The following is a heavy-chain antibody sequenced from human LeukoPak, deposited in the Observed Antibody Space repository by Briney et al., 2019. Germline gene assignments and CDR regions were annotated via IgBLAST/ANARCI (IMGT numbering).Heavy chain of an antibody. Sequence: PGGSLRLSCAASGFTFSSYWMSWVRQAPGKGLEWVANIKQDGSEKYYVDSVKGRFTISRDNAKNSLCLQMNSLRAEDTAVYYCARLIVVVITTRPYGMDVWGQGTTVTVSS. D-gene: IGHD3-22*01. CDR3: ARLIVVVITTRPYGMDV. CDR2: IKQDGSEK. V-gene: IGHV3-7*01. J-gene: IGHJ6*02. CDR1: GFTFSSYW.